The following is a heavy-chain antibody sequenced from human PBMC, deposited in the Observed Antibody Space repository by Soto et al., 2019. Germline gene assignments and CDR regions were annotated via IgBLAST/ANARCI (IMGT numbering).Heavy chain of an antibody. J-gene: IGHJ5*02. V-gene: IGHV1-2*02. CDR1: GYTFTDYF. CDR3: ARVTLKAGNCFDP. Sequence: ASVKVSCKASGYTFTDYFIHWVRQAPGQGFEWMGWTNPNSRGTNYAPKFQGRVTMTRDTSNSTAYMELRGLRSDDTAVYYCARVTLKAGNCFDPWGQGTLVTVSS. CDR2: TNPNSRGT.